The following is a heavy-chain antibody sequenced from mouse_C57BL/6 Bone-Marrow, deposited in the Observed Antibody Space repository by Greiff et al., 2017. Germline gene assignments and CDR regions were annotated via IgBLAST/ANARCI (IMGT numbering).Heavy chain of an antibody. J-gene: IGHJ4*01. CDR1: GFNIKDDY. CDR2: IDPENGDT. V-gene: IGHV14-4*01. D-gene: IGHD1-1*01. Sequence: VQLQQSGAELVRPGASVKLSCTASGFNIKDDYMHWVKQRPEQGLEWIGWIDPENGDTEYASKFQGKATITADTSSNTAYLQLSSLTSEDTAVYYCTTSDYYGSSDLPPMDYWGQGTSVTVSS. CDR3: TTSDYYGSSDLPPMDY.